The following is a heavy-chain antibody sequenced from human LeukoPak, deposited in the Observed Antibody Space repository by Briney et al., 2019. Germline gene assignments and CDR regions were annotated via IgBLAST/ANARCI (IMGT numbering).Heavy chain of an antibody. J-gene: IGHJ3*02. CDR1: GYTFTKYA. D-gene: IGHD6-19*01. Sequence: ASVKVSCKASGYTFTKYALNWVRQAPGQGLAWMGWINTNTGNPTYAQGFTGRFVFSLDTSVSTAYLQISSLKAEDTAVYYCARLAVAGYPPDAFDIWGQGTMVTVSS. V-gene: IGHV7-4-1*02. CDR3: ARLAVAGYPPDAFDI. CDR2: INTNTGNP.